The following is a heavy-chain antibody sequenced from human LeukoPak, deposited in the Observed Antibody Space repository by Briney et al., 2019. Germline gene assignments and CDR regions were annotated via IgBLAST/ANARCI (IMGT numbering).Heavy chain of an antibody. D-gene: IGHD5-12*01. CDR1: GGSMSSYY. CDR3: ARVLRGYSGYFDY. V-gene: IGHV4-59*01. J-gene: IGHJ4*02. Sequence: SETLSLTCTVSGGSMSSYYWSWIRQPPGKELEWIGYIYYSGSTNYNPSLKSRVTISVDTSKNQFSLKLTSVTAADTAVYYCARVLRGYSGYFDYWAREPWSPSPQ. CDR2: IYYSGST.